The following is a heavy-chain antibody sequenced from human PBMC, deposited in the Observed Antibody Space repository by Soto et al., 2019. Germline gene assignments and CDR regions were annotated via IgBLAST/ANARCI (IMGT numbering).Heavy chain of an antibody. V-gene: IGHV4-34*01. J-gene: IGHJ4*02. D-gene: IGHD4-17*01. CDR2: INDSGST. CDR3: ARGGAVTTSFPFDY. CDR1: GGSFSGYY. Sequence: QVQLQQWGAGLLKPSETLSLTCAVYGGSFSGYYWSWIRQPPGKGLEWIGEINDSGSTNYNPSLTSRVTISVDTSKNQFSLKVSSVTAADTAVYYCARGGAVTTSFPFDYWGQGTLVTVSS.